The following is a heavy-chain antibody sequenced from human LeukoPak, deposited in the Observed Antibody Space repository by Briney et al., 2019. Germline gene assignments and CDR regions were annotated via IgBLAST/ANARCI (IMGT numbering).Heavy chain of an antibody. CDR3: ATDLGVQWGLAYYSDY. V-gene: IGHV3-30*03. Sequence: GGSLRLSCAASGFTFSKYGMHWVRQAPGKGLEGAAVISYDGSNEYYADSVKGRFTISRDNSKNTLYLQMNSLRGEDTAVYYCATDLGVQWGLAYYSDYWGQGTLVTVSS. CDR1: GFTFSKYG. J-gene: IGHJ4*02. D-gene: IGHD3-3*01. CDR2: ISYDGSNE.